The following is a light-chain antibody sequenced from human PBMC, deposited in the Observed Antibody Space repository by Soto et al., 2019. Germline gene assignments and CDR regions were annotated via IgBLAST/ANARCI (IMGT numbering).Light chain of an antibody. V-gene: IGKV3-15*01. Sequence: EIVLTQSPGTLSLSPWEGATLTCRASQSISSNLAWYQQKPGQAPRLLIYGASTRATGIPARFSGSGSGTDFTLTISSLQSEDFAVYYCQQYNNGPRTFGQGTKVDIK. CDR1: QSISSN. CDR2: GAS. CDR3: QQYNNGPRT. J-gene: IGKJ1*01.